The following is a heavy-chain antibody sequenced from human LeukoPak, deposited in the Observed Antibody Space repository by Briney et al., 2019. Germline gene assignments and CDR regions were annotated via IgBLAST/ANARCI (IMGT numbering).Heavy chain of an antibody. J-gene: IGHJ4*02. V-gene: IGHV3-53*01. CDR1: GFTVSSKY. CDR3: ARATTVTTTFDY. Sequence: GGSLRLSCAASGFTVSSKYMSWVRQAPGKGLGWVSVIYSGGTTYYADSVKGRFTISRDNSKNTVYLQMNSLRAEDTALYYCARATTVTTTFDYWGQGTLVTVSS. CDR2: IYSGGTT. D-gene: IGHD4-17*01.